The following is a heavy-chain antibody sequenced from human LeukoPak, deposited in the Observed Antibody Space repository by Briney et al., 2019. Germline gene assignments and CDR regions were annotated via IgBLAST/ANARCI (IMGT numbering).Heavy chain of an antibody. CDR3: ARGVAGPLRSLPGNWFDP. J-gene: IGHJ5*02. D-gene: IGHD1-14*01. CDR2: INHSGST. Sequence: SETLSLTCAVYGGSFSGYYWSWIRQPPGKGLEWIGEINHSGSTNYNPSLKSRVTISVDTSKNQFSLKLSSVTAADTAVYYCARGVAGPLRSLPGNWFDPWGQGTLVTVSS. CDR1: GGSFSGYY. V-gene: IGHV4-34*01.